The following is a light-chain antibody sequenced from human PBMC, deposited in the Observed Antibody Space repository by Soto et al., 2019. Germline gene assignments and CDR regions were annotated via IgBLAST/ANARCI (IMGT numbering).Light chain of an antibody. CDR3: ASWDDSLHGPL. CDR1: TSNFWTKS. CDR2: NSD. Sequence: QSVLTQPPSASGTPGQRVTISCSGATSNFWTKSVHWYQHLPGAAPRLLIYNSDQRPSGVPDRFSGSKSGTSASLAISGLQSADEGDSFCASWDDSLHGPLFGGGTKVTV. V-gene: IGLV1-44*01. J-gene: IGLJ1*01.